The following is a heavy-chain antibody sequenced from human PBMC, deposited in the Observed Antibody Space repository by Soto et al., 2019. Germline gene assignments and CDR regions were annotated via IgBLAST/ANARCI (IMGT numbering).Heavy chain of an antibody. V-gene: IGHV5-51*01. CDR1: GYIFSNYW. Sequence: PGESLKISCKGSGYIFSNYWIGWVRQMPGKGLEWMGIIHGGDSPTRYSPSFEGQVTISTDKSISTAYLQWSSLKASGTAMYYCARRGTYSSGWDYWGQGTLVTVSS. D-gene: IGHD6-19*01. CDR2: IHGGDSPT. CDR3: ARRGTYSSGWDY. J-gene: IGHJ4*02.